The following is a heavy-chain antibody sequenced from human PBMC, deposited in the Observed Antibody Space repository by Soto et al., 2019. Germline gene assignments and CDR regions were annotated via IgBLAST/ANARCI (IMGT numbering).Heavy chain of an antibody. J-gene: IGHJ4*02. CDR3: ARPAHGSYYLLYFDY. CDR1: GYTFTSYA. Sequence: ASVKVSCKASGYTFTSYAMHWVRQAPGQRLEWMGWINAGNGNTKYSQKFQGRVTITRDTSASTAYMELSSLRSEDTAVYYCARPAHGSYYLLYFDYWGQGTLVTVSS. V-gene: IGHV1-3*01. CDR2: INAGNGNT. D-gene: IGHD1-26*01.